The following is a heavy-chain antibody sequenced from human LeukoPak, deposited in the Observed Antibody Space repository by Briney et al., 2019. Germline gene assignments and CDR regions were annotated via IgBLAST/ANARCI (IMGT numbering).Heavy chain of an antibody. Sequence: SETLSLTCTVSGVSISGSSFSWGWIRQCPGKGLEWIGSIYYFGNTYYNPSLKSRVTISVDTSKNQFSLNLRSVTAADTAVFFCARWIVPVVDWGQGILVTVSP. J-gene: IGHJ4*02. V-gene: IGHV4-39*01. D-gene: IGHD2-15*01. CDR2: IYYFGNT. CDR1: GVSISGSSFS. CDR3: ARWIVPVVD.